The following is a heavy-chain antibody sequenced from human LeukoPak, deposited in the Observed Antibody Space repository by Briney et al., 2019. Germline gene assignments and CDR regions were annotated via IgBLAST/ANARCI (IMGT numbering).Heavy chain of an antibody. J-gene: IGHJ5*02. V-gene: IGHV3-11*05. CDR2: ISSSSSYT. CDR1: GFTFSDYY. D-gene: IGHD2-2*01. CDR3: ARVREDIVVVPAAIREFDP. Sequence: GWSLRVSCVAPGFTFSDYYMSWIRQAPGKGLEWVSYISSSSSYTNYADSVNGRFTIARDNAKNSLYLQMNSLRAEDTAVYYCARVREDIVVVPAAIREFDPWGQGTLVTVSS.